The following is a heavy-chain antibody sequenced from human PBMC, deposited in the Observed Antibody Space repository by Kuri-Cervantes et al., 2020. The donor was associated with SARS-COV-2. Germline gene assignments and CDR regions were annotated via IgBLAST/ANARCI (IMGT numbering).Heavy chain of an antibody. D-gene: IGHD6-13*01. J-gene: IGHJ6*02. CDR3: ARDGDSRSWDLYYYGMDV. Sequence: SVKVSCKASGGTFSSYAISWVRQAPGQGLEWMGGIIPIFGTANYAQKFQGRVTITADESTSTAYMELSSLRSEDTAVYYCARDGDSRSWDLYYYGMDVWGQGTTVTVSS. V-gene: IGHV1-69*13. CDR1: GGTFSSYA. CDR2: IIPIFGTA.